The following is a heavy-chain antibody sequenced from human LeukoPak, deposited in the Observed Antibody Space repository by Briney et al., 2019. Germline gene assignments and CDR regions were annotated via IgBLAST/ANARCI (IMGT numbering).Heavy chain of an antibody. D-gene: IGHD3-22*01. Sequence: PSETLSLTCTIFGDSVSRSDSYWDWIRQPPGKGLEWIGTIYYSGRTYYSPSLKSRVTLSIDMSYNQFSLILSSVTAADTALHFCARRRYYDSSGYLEWGQGTLVTVSS. CDR3: ARRRYYDSSGYLE. CDR2: IYYSGRT. CDR1: GDSVSRSDSY. J-gene: IGHJ1*01. V-gene: IGHV4-39*01.